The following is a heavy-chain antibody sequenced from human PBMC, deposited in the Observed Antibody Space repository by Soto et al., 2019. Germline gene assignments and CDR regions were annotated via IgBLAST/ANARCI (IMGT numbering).Heavy chain of an antibody. J-gene: IGHJ4*02. V-gene: IGHV1-2*02. D-gene: IGHD5-18*01. CDR2: IDPRNGGT. CDR3: ARVLYRNVIHA. CDR1: GYNFIDYY. Sequence: VASVKVSCKASGYNFIDYYIHWVRQAPGQGLEWMGWIDPRNGGTKYAQKFQDGLTLTTDTSTGTAFMELRRLTSDDTAVFFCARVLYRNVIHAWGQGTLVTVS.